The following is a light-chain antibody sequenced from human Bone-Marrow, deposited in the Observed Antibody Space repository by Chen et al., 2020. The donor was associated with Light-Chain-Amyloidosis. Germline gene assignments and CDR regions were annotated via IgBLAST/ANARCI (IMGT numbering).Light chain of an antibody. CDR2: LGS. V-gene: IGKV2-28*01. CDR3: MQALQTPRT. Sequence: FVMTQSPLPLPVTPGEPASISCRSSQSLLHSNGYNYLDWYLQKPGQSPQLLIYLGSNRASGVPDRFSGSGSGTDFTLKISRVEAEDVGVYYCMQALQTPRTFGQGTKVEIK. CDR1: QSLLHSNGYNY. J-gene: IGKJ1*01.